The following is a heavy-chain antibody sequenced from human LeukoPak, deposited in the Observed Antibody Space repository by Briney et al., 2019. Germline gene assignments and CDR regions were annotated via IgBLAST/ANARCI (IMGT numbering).Heavy chain of an antibody. V-gene: IGHV4-59*01. CDR3: AREGPSGIYPFDI. CDR2: IYDSGST. D-gene: IGHD1-26*01. CDR1: GGSISRYY. Sequence: PSETLSLTCIVSGGSISRYYWSWIRQPPGKGLEWIGHIYDSGSTNYNPPLKSRVIISIDTSMNQFSLKLSSVTAADTAVYYCAREGPSGIYPFDIWGQGTMVTVSS. J-gene: IGHJ3*02.